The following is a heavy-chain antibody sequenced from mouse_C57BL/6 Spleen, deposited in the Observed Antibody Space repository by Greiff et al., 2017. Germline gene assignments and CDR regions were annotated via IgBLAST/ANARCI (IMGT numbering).Heavy chain of an antibody. V-gene: IGHV1-26*01. J-gene: IGHJ1*03. Sequence: EVQLQQSGPELVKPGASVKISCKASGYTFTDYYMNWVKQSHGKSLEWIGDINPNNGGTSYNPKFKGKATLTVDQSPSTAYMELLSLTSEDSAIYYCATTTVVARYFDVWGTGTTVTVSS. D-gene: IGHD1-1*01. CDR1: GYTFTDYY. CDR3: ATTTVVARYFDV. CDR2: INPNNGGT.